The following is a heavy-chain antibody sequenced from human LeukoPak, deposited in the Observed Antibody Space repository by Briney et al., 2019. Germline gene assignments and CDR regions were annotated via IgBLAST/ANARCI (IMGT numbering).Heavy chain of an antibody. J-gene: IGHJ4*02. CDR3: AAITIFGVGYFDY. V-gene: IGHV3-53*01. CDR2: IYSGGGT. D-gene: IGHD3-3*01. Sequence: GGSLRLSCAASGFTFSSYGMHWVRQAPGKGLEWVSVIYSGGGTYYADSVKGRFTISRDNSKNTLYLQMNSLRAEDTAVYYCAAITIFGVGYFDYWGQGTLVTVSS. CDR1: GFTFSSYG.